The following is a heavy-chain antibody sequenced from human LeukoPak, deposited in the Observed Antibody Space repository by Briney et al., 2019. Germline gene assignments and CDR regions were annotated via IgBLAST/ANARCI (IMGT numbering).Heavy chain of an antibody. CDR1: GFTFDDYA. J-gene: IGHJ4*02. D-gene: IGHD3-10*01. V-gene: IGHV3-9*01. CDR3: AKGRDYGSGSPLDY. CDR2: ISWNSGSI. Sequence: PGGSLRLSCAASGFTFDDYAMHWVRQAPGKGLEWVSGISWNSGSIGYADSVKGRFTISRDHAKNSLYLQMNSLRAEDTALYYCAKGRDYGSGSPLDYWGQGTLVTVSS.